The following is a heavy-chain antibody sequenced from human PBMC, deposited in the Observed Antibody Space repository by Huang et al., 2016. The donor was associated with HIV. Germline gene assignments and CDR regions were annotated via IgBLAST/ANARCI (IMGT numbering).Heavy chain of an antibody. Sequence: EVHLLESGGGLVQPGGSLRLSCAASGFSFSSSAMGWVRQAPGRGLEWVSTGSNSASSRHYSDSVRGRFTISRDNSKDTLYLQMNSLRAEDTALYYCAKDLVTYDSSGFVWGQGTLVTVSS. V-gene: IGHV3-23*01. J-gene: IGHJ4*02. CDR2: GSNSASSR. CDR1: GFSFSSSA. D-gene: IGHD3-22*01. CDR3: AKDLVTYDSSGFV.